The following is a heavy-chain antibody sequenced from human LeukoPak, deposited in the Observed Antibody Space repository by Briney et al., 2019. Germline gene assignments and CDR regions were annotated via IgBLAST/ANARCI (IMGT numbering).Heavy chain of an antibody. Sequence: ASVKVSCKASGYTFTSYAMHWVRQAPGQRLEWMGWINAGNGNTKYSHKFQGRVTITRDTSASTAYMELSSLRSEDTAVYYCARDEYCSSTSCYGYFQHWGQGTLVTVSS. CDR2: INAGNGNT. V-gene: IGHV1-3*01. D-gene: IGHD2-2*01. J-gene: IGHJ1*01. CDR3: ARDEYCSSTSCYGYFQH. CDR1: GYTFTSYA.